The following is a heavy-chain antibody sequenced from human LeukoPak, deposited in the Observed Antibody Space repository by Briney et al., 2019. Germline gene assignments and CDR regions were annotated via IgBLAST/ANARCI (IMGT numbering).Heavy chain of an antibody. D-gene: IGHD6-19*01. Sequence: SEALSLTCAVYGESFSGYYWSWIRQPPGEGLEWIGEINHSGSTNYNPSLKSRVTISVDTSKNQFSLKLSSVTAADTAVYYCARPRVGGWCKTVNYVGPTAFDIWGQGTMVTVSS. CDR2: INHSGST. V-gene: IGHV4-34*01. CDR1: GESFSGYY. J-gene: IGHJ3*02. CDR3: ARPRVGGWCKTVNYVGPTAFDI.